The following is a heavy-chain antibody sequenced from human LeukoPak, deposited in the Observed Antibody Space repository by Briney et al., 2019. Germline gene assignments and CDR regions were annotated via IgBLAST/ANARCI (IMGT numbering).Heavy chain of an antibody. J-gene: IGHJ4*02. CDR3: AICSSTWSGDRPDS. D-gene: IGHD2-2*01. CDR2: ILPIFRMT. CDR1: GGTIRNYP. V-gene: IGHV1-69*13. Sequence: ASVKVSCKASGGTIRNYPISWVRQVPGQGLEWMGGILPIFRMTNYAEKFQGRVTITADESTTTAYLELNSLRSEDTAVYYCAICSSTWSGDRPDSWGQGSLVTVSS.